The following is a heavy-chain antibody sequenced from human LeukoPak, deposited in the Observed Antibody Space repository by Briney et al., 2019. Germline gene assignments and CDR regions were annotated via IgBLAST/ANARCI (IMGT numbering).Heavy chain of an antibody. CDR1: GFPFSNYW. V-gene: IGHV3-7*01. Sequence: GGSLRLSCAGSGFPFSNYWMAWVRQAPGKGLEWVANMKEDGGEINYVDSVKGRFTISRDNAKNSLDIQMNSLRVDDTAVYYCVRDRGYSTFDYWGQGTLVIVSS. CDR2: MKEDGGEI. CDR3: VRDRGYSTFDY. J-gene: IGHJ4*02. D-gene: IGHD4-23*01.